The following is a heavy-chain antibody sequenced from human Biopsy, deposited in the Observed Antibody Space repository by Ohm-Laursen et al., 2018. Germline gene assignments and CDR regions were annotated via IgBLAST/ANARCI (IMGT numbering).Heavy chain of an antibody. J-gene: IGHJ6*02. CDR2: IITVSETA. Sequence: GSSVKVSCKASGGAFTNYAINWVRQAPGHGLEWEGGIITVSETAGYAERFQGRVTITADVTTTTAYMDLSGLRSEDTAVYYCVAYPSSGFFENNDDFAMDVWGQGTTVIVSS. V-gene: IGHV1-69*01. CDR3: VAYPSSGFFENNDDFAMDV. D-gene: IGHD6-19*01. CDR1: GGAFTNYA.